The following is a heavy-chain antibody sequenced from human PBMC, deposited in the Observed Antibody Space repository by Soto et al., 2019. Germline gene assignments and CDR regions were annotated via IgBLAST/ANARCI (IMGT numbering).Heavy chain of an antibody. Sequence: QVQLQQWGAGLLKPSETLSLTCAVYGGSFSGYYWSWIRQPPGKGLEWIGEINHSGSTNYNPSLKSRVTISVDTYKTQFSLKLSSVTAADTAVYYCARGLRVAGDDILTGYSSYYYYYGMDVWGQGTTVTVSS. CDR3: ARGLRVAGDDILTGYSSYYYYYGMDV. CDR2: INHSGST. V-gene: IGHV4-34*01. D-gene: IGHD3-9*01. J-gene: IGHJ6*02. CDR1: GGSFSGYY.